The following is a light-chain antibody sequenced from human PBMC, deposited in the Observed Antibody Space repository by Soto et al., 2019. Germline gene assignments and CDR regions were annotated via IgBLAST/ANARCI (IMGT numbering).Light chain of an antibody. V-gene: IGLV1-40*01. CDR3: QSYDSSEGV. Sequence: QSVLTQPPSVSGAPGQRVTISCTGSSSNIGAGYDVHWYQQLPGTVPKLLIYGNSNRPSGVPDRFSGSKSGTSASLAITGLQAEDEADYYCQSYDSSEGVFGTGTKLTVL. J-gene: IGLJ1*01. CDR2: GNS. CDR1: SSNIGAGYD.